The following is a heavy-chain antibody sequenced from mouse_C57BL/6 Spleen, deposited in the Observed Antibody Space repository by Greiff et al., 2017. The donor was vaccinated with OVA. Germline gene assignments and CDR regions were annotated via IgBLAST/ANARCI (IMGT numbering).Heavy chain of an antibody. CDR1: GFTFSDYG. V-gene: IGHV5-17*01. D-gene: IGHD1-1*01. CDR2: ISSGSSTI. CDR3: ASGSSPAWFAY. Sequence: EVQLQESGGGLVKPGGSLKLSCAASGFTFSDYGMHWVRQAPEKGLEWVAYISSGSSTIYYADTVKGRFTISRDNAKNTLFLQMTSLRSEDTAMYYCASGSSPAWFAYWGQGTLVTVSA. J-gene: IGHJ3*01.